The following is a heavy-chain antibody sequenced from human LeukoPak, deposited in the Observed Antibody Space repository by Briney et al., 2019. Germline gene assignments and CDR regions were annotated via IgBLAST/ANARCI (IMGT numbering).Heavy chain of an antibody. J-gene: IGHJ3*02. Sequence: SETLSLTCTVSGGSISSYYWSWIRQPAGKGLEWIGRIYTSGSTNYNPSLKRRVTMSVDTSKNQFSLKLSSVTAADTAVYYCAIRSRYYYDGSGYLNDAFDIWGQGTMVTVSS. V-gene: IGHV4-4*07. CDR1: GGSISSYY. CDR2: IYTSGST. CDR3: AIRSRYYYDGSGYLNDAFDI. D-gene: IGHD3-22*01.